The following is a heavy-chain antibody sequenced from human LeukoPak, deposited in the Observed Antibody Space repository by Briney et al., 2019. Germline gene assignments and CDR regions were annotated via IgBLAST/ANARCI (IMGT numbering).Heavy chain of an antibody. D-gene: IGHD1-1*01. V-gene: IGHV4-34*01. J-gene: IGHJ5*02. Sequence: SETLSLTCAVYGGSFSGYYWNWIRQPPGKGLEWIGEINRVGSTNYNPSLKSRLTISVDTSNNQFSLKLSSVTAADTAVYYCARRGNWNEVPPRNWFDPWGQGTLVTVSS. CDR1: GGSFSGYY. CDR2: INRVGST. CDR3: ARRGNWNEVPPRNWFDP.